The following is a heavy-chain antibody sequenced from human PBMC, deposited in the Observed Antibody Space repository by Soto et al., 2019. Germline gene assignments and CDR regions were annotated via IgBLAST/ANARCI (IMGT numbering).Heavy chain of an antibody. D-gene: IGHD4-17*01. V-gene: IGHV3-23*01. CDR3: ARTSTAVYRYYCDS. Sequence: GGSLRLSCAASGFTFSSYAMSWVRQAPGKGLEWVSAISGSSGSTYYADSVKGRFTISRDNSKNTLYLQMSSLRAEDTAVYYCARTSTAVYRYYCDSWGQGPLVTASA. CDR1: GFTFSSYA. CDR2: ISGSSGST. J-gene: IGHJ1*01.